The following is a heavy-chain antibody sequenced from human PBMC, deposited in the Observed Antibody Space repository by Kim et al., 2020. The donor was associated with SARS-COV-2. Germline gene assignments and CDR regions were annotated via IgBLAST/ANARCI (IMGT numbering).Heavy chain of an antibody. CDR2: IRSKAYGGTT. CDR1: GFTFGDYA. D-gene: IGHD3-9*01. J-gene: IGHJ4*02. CDR3: TRDPDPRYFDWLLVDY. V-gene: IGHV3-49*04. Sequence: GGSLRLSCTASGFTFGDYAMSWVRQAPGKGLEWVGFIRSKAYGGTTEYAASVKGRFTISRDDSKSIAYLQMNSLKTEDTAVYYCTRDPDPRYFDWLLVDYWGQGTLVTVSS.